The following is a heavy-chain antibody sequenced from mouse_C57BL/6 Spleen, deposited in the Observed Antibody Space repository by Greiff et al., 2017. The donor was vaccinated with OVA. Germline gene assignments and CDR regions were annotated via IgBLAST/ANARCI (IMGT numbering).Heavy chain of an antibody. V-gene: IGHV5-4*01. CDR2: ISDGGSYT. Sequence: DVKLVESGGGLVKPGGSLKLSCAASGFTFSSYAMSWVRQTPEKRLEWVATISDGGSYTYYPDNVKGRFTISRDNAKNNLYLQMSHLKSEDTAMYYCARDIDYDGYAMDYWGQGTSVTVSS. CDR1: GFTFSSYA. CDR3: ARDIDYDGYAMDY. J-gene: IGHJ4*01. D-gene: IGHD2-4*01.